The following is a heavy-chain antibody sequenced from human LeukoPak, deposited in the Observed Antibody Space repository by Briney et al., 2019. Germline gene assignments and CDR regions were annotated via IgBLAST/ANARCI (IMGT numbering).Heavy chain of an antibody. CDR2: IIPIFGTA. CDR3: ARGDGYTPGFDY. D-gene: IGHD5-24*01. Sequence: SVKVSCKASGGTFSSYAISWVRQAPGQGLEWMGGIIPIFGTANYAQKFQGRVTITTDESTSTAYMELSSLRSEDTAVYYCARGDGYTPGFDYWGQGTLVTVSS. J-gene: IGHJ4*02. V-gene: IGHV1-69*05. CDR1: GGTFSSYA.